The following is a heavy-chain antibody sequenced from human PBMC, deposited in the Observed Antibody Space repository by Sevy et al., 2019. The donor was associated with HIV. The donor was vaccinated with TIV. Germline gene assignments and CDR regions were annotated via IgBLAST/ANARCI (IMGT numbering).Heavy chain of an antibody. CDR3: ARLNYDSSGLAYYYYGMDV. CDR2: INHSGST. D-gene: IGHD3-22*01. CDR1: GGSFSGYY. Sequence: SETLSLTCAVYGGSFSGYYWSWIRQPPGKGVEWIGEINHSGSTNYNPSLKSRVTISVDTSKNQFSLKLSSVTAADTAVYYCARLNYDSSGLAYYYYGMDVWGQGTTVTVSS. J-gene: IGHJ6*02. V-gene: IGHV4-34*01.